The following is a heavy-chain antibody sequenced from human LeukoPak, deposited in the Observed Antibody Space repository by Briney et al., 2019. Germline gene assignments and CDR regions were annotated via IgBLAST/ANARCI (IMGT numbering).Heavy chain of an antibody. CDR3: ARCSSTSCYYVY. J-gene: IGHJ4*02. CDR1: GGSISSYY. Sequence: SETLSLTCTVSGGSISSYYWSWIRQPPGKGLEWIGYIYYSGSTNYNPSLKSRVTISVDTSKNQFSLKLSSVTAADTAVYYCARCSSTSCYYVYWGQGALVTVSS. CDR2: IYYSGST. D-gene: IGHD2-2*01. V-gene: IGHV4-59*01.